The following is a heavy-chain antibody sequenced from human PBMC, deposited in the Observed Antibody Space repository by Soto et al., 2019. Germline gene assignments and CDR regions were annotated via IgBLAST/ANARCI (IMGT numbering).Heavy chain of an antibody. CDR1: GGSFSGYY. CDR2: INHSGST. D-gene: IGHD3-22*01. CDR3: ASLGSITMIVVTDAFDI. Sequence: QVQLQQWGAGLLKPSETLSLTCAVYGGSFSGYYWSWIRQPPGKGLEWIGEINHSGSTNYNPSLKSRVTISVDTSKNQFSLKLSSVTAADTAVYYCASLGSITMIVVTDAFDIWGQGTMVTVSS. J-gene: IGHJ3*02. V-gene: IGHV4-34*01.